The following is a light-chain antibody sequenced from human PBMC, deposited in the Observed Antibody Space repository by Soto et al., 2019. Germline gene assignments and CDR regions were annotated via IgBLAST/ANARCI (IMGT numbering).Light chain of an antibody. Sequence: EIVLTQSPGILSLSPGERATLSCRASQSVSNDFLAWYQQKPGQAPRLLIYGASTRATDVPDRFSGSGSGADFTLTSSRLEPEDFAVYYCQQYGNLLWTFGQGTKVEIK. J-gene: IGKJ1*01. CDR1: QSVSNDF. V-gene: IGKV3-20*01. CDR3: QQYGNLLWT. CDR2: GAS.